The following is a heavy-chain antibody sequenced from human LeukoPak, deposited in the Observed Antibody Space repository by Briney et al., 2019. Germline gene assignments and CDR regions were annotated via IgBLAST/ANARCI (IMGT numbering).Heavy chain of an antibody. D-gene: IGHD3-16*02. CDR3: ARMWSYDYVWGSYRSSAFDI. CDR2: INPNSGGT. J-gene: IGHJ3*02. Sequence: GASVKVSCKASGYTFTGYYMHWVRQAPGQGLEWMGWINPNSGGTNYAQKFQGRVTMTRDTSISTAYMELSRLRSDDTAVYYCARMWSYDYVWGSYRSSAFDIWGQGTMVTVSS. V-gene: IGHV1-2*02. CDR1: GYTFTGYY.